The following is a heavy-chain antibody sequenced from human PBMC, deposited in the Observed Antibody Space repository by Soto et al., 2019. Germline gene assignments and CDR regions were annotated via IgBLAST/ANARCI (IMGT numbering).Heavy chain of an antibody. V-gene: IGHV3-30*04. D-gene: IGHD5-12*01. CDR3: ARDLGGYVHLWDKSNY. J-gene: IGHJ4*02. CDR1: GFRFSGFA. CDR2: ISFDGSEK. Sequence: QVRLVESGGGVVQPGASLRLSCAASGFRFSGFAMHWVRQAPGKGLEWVAVISFDGSEKFYVDSVKGRFSISRDDFHSTVFLQMDSLRPEDTGVYYCARDLGGYVHLWDKSNYWGQGTLVNVSS.